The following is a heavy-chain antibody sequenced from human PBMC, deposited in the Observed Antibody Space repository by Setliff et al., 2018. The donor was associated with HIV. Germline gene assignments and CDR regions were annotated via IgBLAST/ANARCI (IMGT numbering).Heavy chain of an antibody. Sequence: LSLTCAVSGGSLRSSGYSWTWIRQAPGKGLEWVSGISWNILNIAYADSVKGRFTISRDNAKNSLYLQMNSLRDEDTAVYYCAKMDVVVIPAAIRYWGQGTLVTVSS. V-gene: IGHV3-9*01. D-gene: IGHD2-2*01. J-gene: IGHJ4*02. CDR1: GGSLRSSGYS. CDR2: ISWNILNI. CDR3: AKMDVVVIPAAIRY.